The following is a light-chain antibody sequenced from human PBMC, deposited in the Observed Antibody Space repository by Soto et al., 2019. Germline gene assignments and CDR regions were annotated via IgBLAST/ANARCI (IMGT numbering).Light chain of an antibody. CDR3: QQRQSWPRT. Sequence: EIVMSQSPATLSVSPGERATLSCRASQSVSSNLAWYQQKPGQAPRLLIYGASTRATGIPARFSGSGSGTEFTLTISSLEAEDFALYYCQQRQSWPRTFGQGTKVDIK. V-gene: IGKV3-15*01. J-gene: IGKJ1*01. CDR1: QSVSSN. CDR2: GAS.